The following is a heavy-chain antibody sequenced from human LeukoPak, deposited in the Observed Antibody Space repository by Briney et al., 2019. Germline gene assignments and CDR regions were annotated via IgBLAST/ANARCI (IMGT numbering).Heavy chain of an antibody. CDR3: ARDSGSSGTDAFDI. CDR1: GFTFGSYA. Sequence: GGSLRLSCAASGFTFGSYAMSWVRQAPGKGLEWVSSISSSSSYIYYADSVKGRFTISRDNAKNSLYLQMNSLRAEDTAVYYCARDSGSSGTDAFDIWGQGAMVTVSS. J-gene: IGHJ3*02. D-gene: IGHD3-10*01. CDR2: ISSSSSYI. V-gene: IGHV3-21*01.